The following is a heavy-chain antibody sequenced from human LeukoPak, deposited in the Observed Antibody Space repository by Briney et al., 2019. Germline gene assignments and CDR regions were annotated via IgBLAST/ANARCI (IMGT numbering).Heavy chain of an antibody. CDR3: ASEPNIAVAVSDWFDP. V-gene: IGHV1-69*04. Sequence: SVKVSCKASGGAFSSYAISWVRQAPGQGLEWMGRIIPILGIANYAQKFQGRVTITADKSTSTAYMELSSLRSEDTAVYYCASEPNIAVAVSDWFDPWGQGTLVTVSS. CDR2: IIPILGIA. CDR1: GGAFSSYA. D-gene: IGHD6-19*01. J-gene: IGHJ5*02.